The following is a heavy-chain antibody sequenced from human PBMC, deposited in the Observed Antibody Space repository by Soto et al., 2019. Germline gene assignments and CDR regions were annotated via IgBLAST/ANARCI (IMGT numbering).Heavy chain of an antibody. CDR2: IYWDDYK. V-gene: IGHV2-5*02. D-gene: IGHD3-10*01. J-gene: IGHJ4*02. CDR1: GFSLSTSGVG. CDR3: AHRRFPRGLDY. Sequence: QITLKESGPTLVKPTQTLTLTCTFSGFSLSTSGVGVGWIRQPPGKALEWLALIYWDDYKRYSPSRKSTLTITKDTSKNQVVLTMANMDPVDTATYYCAHRRFPRGLDYWGQGTLVTVSS.